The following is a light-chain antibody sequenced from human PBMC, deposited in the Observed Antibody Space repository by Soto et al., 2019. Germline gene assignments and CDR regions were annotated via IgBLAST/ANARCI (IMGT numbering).Light chain of an antibody. CDR2: DVF. J-gene: IGKJ2*01. CDR3: QQYHSFSFT. Sequence: DIQMTQSPSSLSASVGDRVTITCRASQSITYWLAWYQQKPGRAPKLLIYDVFNLQSGVPSRFSGSGSGTEFTLTVSSLQYDDSATYDDQQYHSFSFTFGQGTKLEIK. CDR1: QSITYW. V-gene: IGKV1-5*01.